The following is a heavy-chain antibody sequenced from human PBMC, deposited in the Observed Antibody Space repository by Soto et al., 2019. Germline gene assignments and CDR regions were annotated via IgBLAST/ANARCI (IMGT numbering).Heavy chain of an antibody. CDR1: GGSISSGGYY. D-gene: IGHD3-16*02. Sequence: QVQLQESGPGLVKPSQTLSLTCTVSGGSISSGGYYWSWIRQHPGKGLEWIGYIYYSGSTYCNPSLKSRVTRSVDSSKHLFAVKLGAVTAADTAVYYCASRLSSLYYYYGMDVWGQGTTVTVSS. CDR3: ASRLSSLYYYYGMDV. CDR2: IYYSGST. J-gene: IGHJ6*02. V-gene: IGHV4-31*03.